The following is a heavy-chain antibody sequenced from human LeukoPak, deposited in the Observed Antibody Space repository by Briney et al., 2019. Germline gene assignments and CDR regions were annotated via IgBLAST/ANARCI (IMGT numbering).Heavy chain of an antibody. V-gene: IGHV5-51*01. CDR1: GYSFTSYW. CDR2: IYPGDSDT. J-gene: IGHJ4*02. D-gene: IGHD3-10*01. Sequence: GESLKISCKGSGYSFTSYWIGWVRQMPGKGLEWMGIIYPGDSDTRYSPSFQGQVTISADKSISTAYLQWSSLKASDTAMYYCASLEWGSGSYLLYYFDYWGQGTLVTVSS. CDR3: ASLEWGSGSYLLYYFDY.